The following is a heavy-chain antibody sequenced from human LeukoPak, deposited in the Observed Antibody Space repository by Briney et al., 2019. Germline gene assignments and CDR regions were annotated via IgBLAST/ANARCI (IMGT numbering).Heavy chain of an antibody. CDR3: ARGTVVAGT. Sequence: PSETLSLTCTVSGDPISNYYWSWIRQPPGKGLEWIGYIYYSGSTNYNPSLKSRVTISVDTSKNQFSLRLSSVTAADTAVYYCARGTVVAGTWGQGTLVTVSS. CDR1: GDPISNYY. V-gene: IGHV4-59*01. J-gene: IGHJ5*02. D-gene: IGHD6-19*01. CDR2: IYYSGST.